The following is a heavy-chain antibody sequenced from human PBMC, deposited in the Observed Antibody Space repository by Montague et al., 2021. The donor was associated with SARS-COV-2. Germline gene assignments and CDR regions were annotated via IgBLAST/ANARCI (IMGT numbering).Heavy chain of an antibody. V-gene: IGHV4-59*11. D-gene: IGHD3-22*01. CDR3: ARSISSGARDN. CDR2: IFYNGNT. CDR1: GGSLNKHY. J-gene: IGHJ4*02. Sequence: SETLSLTCTVSGGSLNKHYWSGFRKAPGKEREWRGKIFYNGNTNYNIPLWWRVPMSLDTPQNQFSLRLTTLTTAATAGDFCARSISSGARDNWGQGIMVTVS.